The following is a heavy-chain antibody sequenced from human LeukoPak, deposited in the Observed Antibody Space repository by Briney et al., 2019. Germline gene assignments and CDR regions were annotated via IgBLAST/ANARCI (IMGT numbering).Heavy chain of an antibody. Sequence: ASVKVSCKASGGTFSSYTISWVRQAPGQGREWMGRIIPIFVTANYAQKFQGRVTITTDESTSTAYMELSSLRSEDTAVYYCARGPNITSYYGSGSYYKPTYTWFDPWGQGTLVTVSS. J-gene: IGHJ5*02. CDR1: GGTFSSYT. CDR3: ARGPNITSYYGSGSYYKPTYTWFDP. CDR2: IIPIFVTA. V-gene: IGHV1-69*05. D-gene: IGHD3-10*01.